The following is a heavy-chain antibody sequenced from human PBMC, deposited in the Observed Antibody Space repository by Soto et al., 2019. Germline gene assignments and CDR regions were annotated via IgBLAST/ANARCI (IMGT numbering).Heavy chain of an antibody. CDR3: CSIRMVEDFDF. D-gene: IGHD2-8*01. J-gene: IGHJ4*02. Sequence: GESLKISCAASGFTFSGTAMHWVRQASGKGLEWVGRIRSKTNNYATEYAASVKGRFTISRDDSKNTAYLQMNSLTAEDTAVYYCCSIRMVEDFDFWGQGTLVTVSS. CDR1: GFTFSGTA. CDR2: IRSKTNNYAT. V-gene: IGHV3-73*01.